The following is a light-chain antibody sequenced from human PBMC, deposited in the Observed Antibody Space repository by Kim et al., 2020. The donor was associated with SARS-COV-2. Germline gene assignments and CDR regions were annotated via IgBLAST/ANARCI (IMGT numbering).Light chain of an antibody. V-gene: IGKV3-20*01. J-gene: IGKJ2*01. CDR1: ESVSGY. Sequence: EIVLTQSPGTLSLSPGERATLSCRASESVSGYLAWYQQKPGQAPRLLISDTFSRAAGIPDRFSGSGSGTDFTLTISRLEPEDFAVYYCQQHGSSPKTFVQGTKLEI. CDR2: DTF. CDR3: QQHGSSPKT.